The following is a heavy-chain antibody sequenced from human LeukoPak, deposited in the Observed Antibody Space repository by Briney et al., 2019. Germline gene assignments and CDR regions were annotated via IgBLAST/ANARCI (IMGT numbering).Heavy chain of an antibody. V-gene: IGHV3-23*01. Sequence: GGSLRLSCAASGFIFSDYAMSWVRQAPGKGLEWLSGMSKSGDYTHDTESVKGRFTISRDNSKNTLYLQVSGLRAEDTAIYYCAKFNGWELAEYYLDYWGHGTLVTVSS. CDR3: AKFNGWELAEYYLDY. J-gene: IGHJ4*01. D-gene: IGHD1-26*01. CDR2: MSKSGDYT. CDR1: GFIFSDYA.